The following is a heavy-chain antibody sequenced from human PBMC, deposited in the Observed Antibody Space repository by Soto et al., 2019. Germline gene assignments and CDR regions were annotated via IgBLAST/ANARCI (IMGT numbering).Heavy chain of an antibody. Sequence: PGGSLRLSCTASGFTFRTYSMTWVRQAPGKGLEWVSSIHGSGTFIYYADSVKGRFTISRDDAKNSLYLQMNSLRAEDTAVYYCARAIRGGVIRDWGQGTRVTVS. CDR2: IHGSGTFI. J-gene: IGHJ4*02. V-gene: IGHV3-21*01. CDR1: GFTFRTYS. CDR3: ARAIRGGVIRD. D-gene: IGHD3-3*01.